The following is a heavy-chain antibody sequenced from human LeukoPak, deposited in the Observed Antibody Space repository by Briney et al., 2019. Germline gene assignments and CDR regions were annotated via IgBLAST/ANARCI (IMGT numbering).Heavy chain of an antibody. CDR1: GGSFSGYY. D-gene: IGHD3-3*01. Sequence: PSETLSLTCAVYGGSFSGYYWSWIRQPPGKGLEWIGEINHSGSTNYNPSLKSRVTISVDTSKNQFSLKLSSVTAADAAVYYCAREGAKQYYDFWSGNHRAFDIWGQGTMVTVSS. CDR3: AREGAKQYYDFWSGNHRAFDI. V-gene: IGHV4-34*01. CDR2: INHSGST. J-gene: IGHJ3*02.